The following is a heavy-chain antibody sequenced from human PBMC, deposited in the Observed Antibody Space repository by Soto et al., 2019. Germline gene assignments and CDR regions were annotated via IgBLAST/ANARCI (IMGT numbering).Heavy chain of an antibody. CDR1: GFTFSSYA. CDR3: AKNPHAYSSGWYYFDY. J-gene: IGHJ4*02. V-gene: IGHV3-23*01. D-gene: IGHD6-19*01. Sequence: GGSLRLSCAASGFTFSSYAMSWVRQAPGKGLEWVSAISGSGGSTYYADSVKGRFTISRDNSKNTLYLQMNSLRAEDTAVYYCAKNPHAYSSGWYYFDYWGQGTLVTVSS. CDR2: ISGSGGST.